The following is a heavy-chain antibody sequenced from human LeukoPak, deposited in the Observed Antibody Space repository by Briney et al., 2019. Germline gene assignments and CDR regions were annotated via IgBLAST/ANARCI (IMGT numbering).Heavy chain of an antibody. D-gene: IGHD6-19*01. CDR1: GGSISSYY. J-gene: IGHJ5*02. CDR3: ARAYSSGWYGGAEFDP. Sequence: PSETLSLTCTVSGGSISSYYWSWIRQPAGKGLEWIGRIYTSGSTNYNPSLKSRVTMSVDTSKNQFSLKLSSVTAADTAVYYCARAYSSGWYGGAEFDPWGQGTQVTVSS. CDR2: IYTSGST. V-gene: IGHV4-4*07.